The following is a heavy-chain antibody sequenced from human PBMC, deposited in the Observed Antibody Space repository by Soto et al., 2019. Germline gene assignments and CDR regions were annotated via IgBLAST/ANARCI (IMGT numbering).Heavy chain of an antibody. D-gene: IGHD3-22*01. Sequence: EVQLLESGGGLVQPGGSLRLSCAASGFTFSSYAMSWVRQAPGKGLEWVSAISGAGGSTYYADAVKGRFTISRDNSKKMLYLQINSLRADDTAVYYCAKHPVEVVLIMEWLDPWGQGTLVTVSS. V-gene: IGHV3-23*01. CDR3: AKHPVEVVLIMEWLDP. CDR1: GFTFSSYA. J-gene: IGHJ5*02. CDR2: ISGAGGST.